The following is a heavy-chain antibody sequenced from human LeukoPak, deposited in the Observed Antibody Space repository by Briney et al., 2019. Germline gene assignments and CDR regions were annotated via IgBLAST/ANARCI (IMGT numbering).Heavy chain of an antibody. CDR3: ARGGDRAFDI. J-gene: IGHJ3*02. D-gene: IGHD3-22*01. V-gene: IGHV4-59*12. CDR2: FYNGGGST. Sequence: SETLSLTCTVSGGSISNYYWSWVRQPPGKGLEWMGYFYNGGGSTNYNPSLRSRVTISVVTSNNHFSLKLSSVTAADTGVYYWARGGDRAFDIWGRGTMVSVSS. CDR1: GGSISNYY.